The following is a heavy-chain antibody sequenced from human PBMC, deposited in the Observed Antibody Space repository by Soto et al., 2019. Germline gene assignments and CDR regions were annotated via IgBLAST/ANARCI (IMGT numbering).Heavy chain of an antibody. D-gene: IGHD2-21*02. V-gene: IGHV1-8*01. CDR3: AREITVVTCFDY. Sequence: GASVKVSCKASGYTFTSYDINWVRQATGQGLEWMGWMNPNSGNTGYAQKFQGRVTMTRNTSISTAYMELSSLRSEDTAVYYCAREITVVTCFDYWGQGTLVTVSS. J-gene: IGHJ4*02. CDR1: GYTFTSYD. CDR2: MNPNSGNT.